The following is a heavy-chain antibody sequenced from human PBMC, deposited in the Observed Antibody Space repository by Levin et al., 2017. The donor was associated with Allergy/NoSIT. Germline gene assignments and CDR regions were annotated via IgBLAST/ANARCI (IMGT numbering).Heavy chain of an antibody. J-gene: IGHJ4*02. Sequence: GSLRLSCTVSGGSISSYYWSWIRQPPGKGLEWIGYIYYSGSTNYNPSLKSRVTISVDTSKNQFSLKLSSVTAADTAVYYCARSYSSGWKYYFDYWGQGTLVTVSS. CDR2: IYYSGST. D-gene: IGHD6-19*01. CDR1: GGSISSYY. V-gene: IGHV4-59*01. CDR3: ARSYSSGWKYYFDY.